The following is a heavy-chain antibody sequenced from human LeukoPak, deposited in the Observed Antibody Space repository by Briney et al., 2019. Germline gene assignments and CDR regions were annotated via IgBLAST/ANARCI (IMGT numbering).Heavy chain of an antibody. CDR3: AREEERIAIFGVTNSRFDY. Sequence: SVKVSCKASGGTFSNYAISWVRQAPGQGLEWMGGIMPIFDTADYAQKFQGRITITADESTSTVYMELSSLRSEDTAVYYCAREEERIAIFGVTNSRFDYWAREPWSPSPQ. D-gene: IGHD3-3*01. CDR1: GGTFSNYA. CDR2: IMPIFDTA. V-gene: IGHV1-69*01. J-gene: IGHJ4*02.